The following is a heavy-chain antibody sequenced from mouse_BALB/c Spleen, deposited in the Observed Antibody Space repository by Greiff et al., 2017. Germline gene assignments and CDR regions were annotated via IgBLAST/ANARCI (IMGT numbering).Heavy chain of an antibody. J-gene: IGHJ3*01. Sequence: EVQLQQSGPELVKPGASVKMSCKASGYTFTSYVMHWVKQKPGQGLEWIGYINPYNDGTKYNEKFKGKATLTSDKSSSTAYMELSSLTSEDSAVYYCARDGNYVEFAYWGQGTLVTVSA. CDR3: ARDGNYVEFAY. V-gene: IGHV1-14*01. D-gene: IGHD2-1*01. CDR2: INPYNDGT. CDR1: GYTFTSYV.